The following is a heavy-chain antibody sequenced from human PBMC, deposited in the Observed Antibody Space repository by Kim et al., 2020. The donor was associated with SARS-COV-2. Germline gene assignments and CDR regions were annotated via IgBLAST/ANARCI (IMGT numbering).Heavy chain of an antibody. Sequence: ADSVKGRFTISRDNSKNTLYLQMNSLRAEDTAVYYCARDEEDSSSWPNDYWGQGTLVTVSS. CDR3: ARDEEDSSSWPNDY. J-gene: IGHJ4*02. D-gene: IGHD6-13*01. V-gene: IGHV3-30*01.